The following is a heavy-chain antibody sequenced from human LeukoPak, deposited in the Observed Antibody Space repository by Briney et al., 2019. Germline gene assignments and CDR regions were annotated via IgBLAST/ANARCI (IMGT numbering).Heavy chain of an antibody. Sequence: SETLSLTCAVYGGSFSGYYWSWIRQPPGKGLEWIGEINHSGSTNYNPSLKSRVTISVDTSKNQFSLKLSSVTAADTAVHYCARAYGSGTAADYWGQGTLVTVSS. CDR1: GGSFSGYY. J-gene: IGHJ4*02. D-gene: IGHD3-10*01. V-gene: IGHV4-34*01. CDR2: INHSGST. CDR3: ARAYGSGTAADY.